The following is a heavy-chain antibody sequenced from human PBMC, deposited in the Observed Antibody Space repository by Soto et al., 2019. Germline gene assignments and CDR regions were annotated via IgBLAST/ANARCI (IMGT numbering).Heavy chain of an antibody. D-gene: IGHD7-27*01. V-gene: IGHV4-30-4*01. Sequence: QVQLQESGPGLVKPSQTLSLTCTVSGGSISTVDYWWSWIRQSPDMGLEWIGHIYDGGRTYNNPSLESRVTMSVDTSKSHLPLPLSSVSAADAAVYYCARGPSGDKVDSWGQGTLVTVSS. CDR3: ARGPSGDKVDS. CDR2: IYDGGRT. J-gene: IGHJ4*02. CDR1: GGSISTVDYW.